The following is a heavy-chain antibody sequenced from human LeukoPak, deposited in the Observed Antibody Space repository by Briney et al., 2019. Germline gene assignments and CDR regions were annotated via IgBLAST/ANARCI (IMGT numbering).Heavy chain of an antibody. CDR2: FDPEDGET. CDR1: GYTLTELS. D-gene: IGHD3-22*01. V-gene: IGHV1-24*01. J-gene: IGHJ6*03. CDR3: AGLTTGSGYYYYYYMDV. Sequence: ASVKVSCKVSGYTLTELSMHWVRQAPGKGLEWMGGFDPEDGETIYAQKFQGRVTMTEDTSTDTAYMELSSRRSEDTAVYYCAGLTTGSGYYYYYYMDVWGKGTTVTVSS.